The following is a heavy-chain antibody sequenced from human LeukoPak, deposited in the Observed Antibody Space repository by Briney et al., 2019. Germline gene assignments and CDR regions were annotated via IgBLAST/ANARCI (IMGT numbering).Heavy chain of an antibody. V-gene: IGHV3-21*01. CDR1: GFTFSSYW. CDR3: ARGSSGSYSEY. J-gene: IGHJ4*02. D-gene: IGHD1-26*01. CDR2: ISSSSSYI. Sequence: GGSLRLSCAASGFTFSSYWMSWVRQAPGKGLEWVSSISSSSSYIYYADSVKGRFTISRDNAKNSLYLQMNSLRAEDTAVYYCARGSSGSYSEYWGQGTLVTVSS.